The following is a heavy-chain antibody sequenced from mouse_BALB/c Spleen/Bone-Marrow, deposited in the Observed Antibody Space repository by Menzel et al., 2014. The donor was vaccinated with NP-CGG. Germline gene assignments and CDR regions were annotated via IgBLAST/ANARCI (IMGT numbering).Heavy chain of an antibody. V-gene: IGHV5-4*02. J-gene: IGHJ3*01. D-gene: IGHD2-3*01. Sequence: EVKLMESGGGLVKPGGSLKLSCAASGFTFCDYYMYWVRQTPGKRLEWAATISDGGTYTYYSDSVKGRFTISRDNARNNLYLQMSSLKSEDTAVYYCARDKGGYYVGGFAYWGQGTLVTVSA. CDR1: GFTFCDYY. CDR2: ISDGGTYT. CDR3: ARDKGGYYVGGFAY.